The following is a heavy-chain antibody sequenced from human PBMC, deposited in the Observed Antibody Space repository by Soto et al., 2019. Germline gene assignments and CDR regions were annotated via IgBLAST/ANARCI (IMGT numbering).Heavy chain of an antibody. V-gene: IGHV1-69*01. CDR1: GGTFSSYA. Sequence: QVQLVQSGAEVKKPGSSVKVSCKASGGTFSSYAISWVRQAPGQGLEWMGGIIPIFGTANYAQKFQGRVTITADESTSTAYMELSSLRAEDTAGYYCARLLAPVYGMDVWGQGTTVTVSS. CDR3: ARLLAPVYGMDV. J-gene: IGHJ6*02. CDR2: IIPIFGTA.